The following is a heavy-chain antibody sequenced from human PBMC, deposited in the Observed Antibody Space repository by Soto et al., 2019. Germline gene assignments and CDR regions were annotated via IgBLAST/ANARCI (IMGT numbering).Heavy chain of an antibody. CDR3: ARHYSSGSRNWFDP. Sequence: SETLSLTCSVSGGSINSSSYFWGWVRQPPGKGLEWIGSFYYSGSTYYNPSLRSRVTISVDTSKNQFSLKLSSVTAPDTAVFSCARHYSSGSRNWFDPWGQGTLVTVSS. CDR2: FYYSGST. D-gene: IGHD6-19*01. J-gene: IGHJ5*02. V-gene: IGHV4-39*01. CDR1: GGSINSSSYF.